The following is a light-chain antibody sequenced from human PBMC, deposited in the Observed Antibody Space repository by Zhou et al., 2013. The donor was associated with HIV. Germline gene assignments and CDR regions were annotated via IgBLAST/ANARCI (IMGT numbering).Light chain of an antibody. CDR1: RSVSNTY. J-gene: IGKJ1*01. CDR2: GAS. CDR3: QHYGSSQWT. Sequence: EIVLTQSPGTLSLSSGERATLSCRASRSVSNTYLGWYQQKPGQAPRLLIYGASTRATGIPDRFSGSGSGTVFTLTISRLEPEDFAVYYCQHYGSSQWTFGQGTKVEIK. V-gene: IGKV3-20*01.